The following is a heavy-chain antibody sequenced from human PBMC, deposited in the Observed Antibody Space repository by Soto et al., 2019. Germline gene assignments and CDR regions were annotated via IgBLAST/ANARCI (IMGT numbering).Heavy chain of an antibody. Sequence: PSETLSLTCTVSGGSISSSSYYWGWIRQPPGKGLEWIGRIYYSGSTYYNPSLKSRVTISVDTSKNQFSLKLSSVTAADTAVYYCARQVAAPSDPWGQGTLVTVSS. J-gene: IGHJ5*02. CDR3: ARQVAAPSDP. CDR2: IYYSGST. D-gene: IGHD6-6*01. V-gene: IGHV4-39*01. CDR1: GGSISSSSYY.